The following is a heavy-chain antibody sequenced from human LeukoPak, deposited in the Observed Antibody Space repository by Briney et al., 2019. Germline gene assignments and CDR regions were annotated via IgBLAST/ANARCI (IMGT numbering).Heavy chain of an antibody. V-gene: IGHV4-34*01. CDR1: GGSFSGYY. D-gene: IGHD6-19*01. CDR3: ARQVVAVAGKNWFDP. CDR2: INHSGST. J-gene: IGHJ5*02. Sequence: SETLFLTCAVYGGSFSGYYWSWIRQPPGKGLEWIGEINHSGSTNYNPSLKSRVTISVDTSKNQFSLKLSSVTAADTAVYYCARQVVAVAGKNWFDPWGQGTLVTVSS.